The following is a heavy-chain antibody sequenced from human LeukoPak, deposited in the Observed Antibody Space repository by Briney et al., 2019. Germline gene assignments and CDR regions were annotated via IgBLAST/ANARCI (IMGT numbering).Heavy chain of an antibody. CDR1: GFTFSSYA. CDR2: ISYDGSNK. D-gene: IGHD3-3*01. J-gene: IGHJ6*02. V-gene: IGHV3-30-3*01. Sequence: PGRSLRLSCAASGFTFSSYAKHWVRQAPGKGLEWVAVISYDGSNKYYADSVKGRFTISRDNSKNTLYLQMNSLRAEDTAVYYCARGAIFGVVIIYYGMDVWGQGTTVTVSS. CDR3: ARGAIFGVVIIYYGMDV.